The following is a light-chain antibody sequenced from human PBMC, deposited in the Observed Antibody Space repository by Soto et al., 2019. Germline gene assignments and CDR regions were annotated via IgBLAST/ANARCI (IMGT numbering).Light chain of an antibody. CDR3: QHYNCY. V-gene: IGKV1-5*03. Sequence: DIQMTQSPSTLSASVGDRVTITCWASQNLSVWLAWYQQKPGEAPKLQIYKASTLQSGVPSRFSGSGSGTEFTLTISSLQPDDFATYYCQHYNCYFGGGTKVEIK. J-gene: IGKJ4*01. CDR2: KAS. CDR1: QNLSVW.